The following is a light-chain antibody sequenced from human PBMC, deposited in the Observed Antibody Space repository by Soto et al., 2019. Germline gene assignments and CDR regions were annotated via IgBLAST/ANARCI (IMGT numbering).Light chain of an antibody. V-gene: IGKV3-20*01. Sequence: EIVLTQSPGTLSLSPGDRATLSCRASQSLTNNLAWYQQKGGQAPRLLIHGVSNRATGIPDRFSGSGSETDFTLTITRVEAEDFAVYYCHHYVNGLWTFGQGTKVEIK. CDR2: GVS. CDR1: QSLTNN. CDR3: HHYVNGLWT. J-gene: IGKJ1*01.